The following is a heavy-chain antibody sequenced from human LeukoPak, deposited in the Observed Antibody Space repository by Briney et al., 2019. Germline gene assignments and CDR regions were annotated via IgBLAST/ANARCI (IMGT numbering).Heavy chain of an antibody. V-gene: IGHV4-34*10. CDR3: TRSDGYGLVGI. CDR2: IYSSGGT. J-gene: IGHJ3*01. D-gene: IGHD3-10*01. CDR1: GGSFSGYY. Sequence: PSETLSLTCAVYGGSFSGYYWSWIRQPPGKTLEWIGSIYSSGGTYYNSSLKSRIIILIDTSKNHFSLTLSSVTAADTAVYYCTRSDGYGLVGIWGQGTMVTVSS.